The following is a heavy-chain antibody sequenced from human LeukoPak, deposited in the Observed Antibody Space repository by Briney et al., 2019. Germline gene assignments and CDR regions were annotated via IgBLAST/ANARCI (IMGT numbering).Heavy chain of an antibody. CDR1: GFTVSSNY. CDR3: ARASSGWLGYFDY. V-gene: IGHV3-53*01. Sequence: GGSLRLSCAASGFTVSSNYMSWVRQAPGKGLEWVSVIYSGGSTYYADSVKGRFTISRDNSKNTLYLQMNSLRAEDTAVYYCARASSGWLGYFDYWGQGTLVTVSS. J-gene: IGHJ4*02. D-gene: IGHD6-19*01. CDR2: IYSGGST.